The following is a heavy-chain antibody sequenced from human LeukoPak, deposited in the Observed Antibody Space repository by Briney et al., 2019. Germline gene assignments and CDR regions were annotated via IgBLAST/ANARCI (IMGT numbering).Heavy chain of an antibody. Sequence: ASVKVSCKASGYTFTSYDINWVRQATGQGLEWMGWMNPNSGNTGYAQKFQGRATMTRNTSISTAYMELSSLRSEDTAVYYCARGGSGYSSSWYYFDYWGQGTLVTVSS. CDR3: ARGGSGYSSSWYYFDY. J-gene: IGHJ4*02. D-gene: IGHD6-13*01. V-gene: IGHV1-8*01. CDR2: MNPNSGNT. CDR1: GYTFTSYD.